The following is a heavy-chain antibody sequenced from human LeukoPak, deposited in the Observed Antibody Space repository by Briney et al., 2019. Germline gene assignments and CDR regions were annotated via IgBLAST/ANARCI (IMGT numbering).Heavy chain of an antibody. V-gene: IGHV3-21*01. CDR1: GFTFSSYS. CDR3: ARALSPFSSGYSNWFDP. J-gene: IGHJ5*02. D-gene: IGHD3-22*01. CDR2: ISSSSSYI. Sequence: GGSLRLSCATSGFTFSSYSMNWVRQAPGKGLEWVSSISSSSSYIYYADSVKGRFTISRDNAKNSLYLQTNSLRAEDTAVYYCARALSPFSSGYSNWFDPWGQGTLVNVSS.